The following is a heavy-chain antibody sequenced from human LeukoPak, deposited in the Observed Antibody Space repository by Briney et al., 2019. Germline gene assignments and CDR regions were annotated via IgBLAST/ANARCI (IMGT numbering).Heavy chain of an antibody. CDR1: GGSFSGYY. CDR2: INHGGST. CDR3: AREGVYYDILAAYYRPYYFDS. J-gene: IGHJ4*02. Sequence: PSETLSLTCAVYGGSFSGYYWSWIRQPPGKGLEWIGEINHGGSTNYNPSLKSRLTISVDTSKNQFSLKLSSVTAADTAVYYCAREGVYYDILAAYYRPYYFDSWGQGTLVTVYS. D-gene: IGHD3-9*01. V-gene: IGHV4-34*01.